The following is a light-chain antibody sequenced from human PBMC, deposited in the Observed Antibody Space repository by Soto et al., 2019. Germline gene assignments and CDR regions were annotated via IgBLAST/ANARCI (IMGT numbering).Light chain of an antibody. V-gene: IGLV1-40*01. CDR2: GNS. CDR1: SSNIGAGYD. J-gene: IGLJ3*02. CDR3: QSYDSSLSGSGV. Sequence: SVLTQPPSVSGAPGQRVTISCTGSSSNIGAGYDVHWYQQLPGTAPKLLIYGNSNRPSGVPDRFSGAKSGTSASLAITGLQAEDEAHYYCQSYDSSLSGSGVFGGGTKLTVL.